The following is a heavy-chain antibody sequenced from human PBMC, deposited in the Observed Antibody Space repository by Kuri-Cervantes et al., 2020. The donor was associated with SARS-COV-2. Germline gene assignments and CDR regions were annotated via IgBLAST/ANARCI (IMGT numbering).Heavy chain of an antibody. CDR1: GFLFSASA. J-gene: IGHJ4*02. D-gene: IGHD2-2*01. CDR2: VRGKANNYAT. Sequence: GGSLRLSCEVSGFLFSASAIHWVRQGSGKGLEWVGRVRGKANNYATAYAASVKGRFTISRDDSKNMAYLQMNSLKTEDTAVYYCAKDRPPGVVVPAATYFDYWGQGTLVTVSS. V-gene: IGHV3-73*01. CDR3: AKDRPPGVVVPAATYFDY.